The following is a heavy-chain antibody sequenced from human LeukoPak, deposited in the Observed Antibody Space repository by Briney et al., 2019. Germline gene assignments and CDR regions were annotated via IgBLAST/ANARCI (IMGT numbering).Heavy chain of an antibody. D-gene: IGHD3-10*01. CDR2: ISGSGGST. CDR1: GFTFSSYA. J-gene: IGHJ4*02. Sequence: GGSLRLSCAASGFTFSSYAVSWVRQAPGKGLEWVSAISGSGGSTYYADSVKGRFTISRDNSKNTLYLQMNSLRAEDTAVYYCAKGYYGSGSYYNPFYYFDYWGQGTLVTVSS. CDR3: AKGYYGSGSYYNPFYYFDY. V-gene: IGHV3-23*01.